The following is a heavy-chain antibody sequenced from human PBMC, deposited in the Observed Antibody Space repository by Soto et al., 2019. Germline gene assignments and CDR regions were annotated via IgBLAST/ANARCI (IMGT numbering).Heavy chain of an antibody. J-gene: IGHJ4*02. V-gene: IGHV3-21*01. CDR3: ASESSWSVTPPDY. D-gene: IGHD6-13*01. CDR2: ISSSSSYI. Sequence: PGGSLRLSCAASGFTFSSYSMNWVRQAPGKGLEWVSSISSSSSYIYYADSVKGRFTISRDNAKNSLYLQMNSLRAEDTAVYYCASESSWSVTPPDYWGQGTLVTVSS. CDR1: GFTFSSYS.